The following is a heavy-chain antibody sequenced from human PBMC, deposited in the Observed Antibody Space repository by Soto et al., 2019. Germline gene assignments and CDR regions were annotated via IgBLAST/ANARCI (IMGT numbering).Heavy chain of an antibody. CDR3: ARDAGDRGDLDY. CDR1: GGSISSGAYY. D-gene: IGHD7-27*01. V-gene: IGHV4-31*03. Sequence: QVQLQESGPGLVKPSQTLSLTCTVSGGSISSGAYYWSWIRQHPGTGLEWIGYIYYSGSTFYNPSLKSRVTISVDTSMNQFSLKLNSVTAADTAVYYCARDAGDRGDLDYWGQGTLVTVSS. J-gene: IGHJ4*02. CDR2: IYYSGST.